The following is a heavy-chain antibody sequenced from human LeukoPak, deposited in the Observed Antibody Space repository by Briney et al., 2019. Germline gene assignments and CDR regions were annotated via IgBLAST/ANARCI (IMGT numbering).Heavy chain of an antibody. CDR1: GGSLSSSYSY. J-gene: IGHJ4*02. D-gene: IGHD6-19*01. CDR3: AKVPPSSPQWVYFDY. V-gene: IGHV4-39*07. Sequence: SETLSLTCTVSGGSLSSSYSYWGWIRQPPGKGLEWIGNIYYSGSTYYSPSLTSRVTVSVDTSENQFSLKLTSVTAADTAVYYCAKVPPSSPQWVYFDYWGQGTLVTVSS. CDR2: IYYSGST.